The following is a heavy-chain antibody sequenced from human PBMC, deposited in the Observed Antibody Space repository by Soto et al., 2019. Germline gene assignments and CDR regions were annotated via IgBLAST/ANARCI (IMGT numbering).Heavy chain of an antibody. CDR1: GFTFGNYA. CDR2: ISASGGRT. CDR3: AKDLEVLSARFES. D-gene: IGHD2-15*01. V-gene: IGHV3-23*01. Sequence: GGSLRLSCRASGFTFGNYAMAWVRQAPGKGLEWVSGISASGGRTYYADSAKGRFAISRDNSNNTLYLQMSSLRAEDTAVYYCAKDLEVLSARFESWGQGALVTVSS. J-gene: IGHJ4*02.